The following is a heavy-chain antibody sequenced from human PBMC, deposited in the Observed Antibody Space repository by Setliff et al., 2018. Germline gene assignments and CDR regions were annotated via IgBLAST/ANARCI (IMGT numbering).Heavy chain of an antibody. Sequence: PGGSLRLSCAASRITFSSFAMHWVRQAPGKGLEWVGLIRFDGTIKYYADSVKGRCTISRDNSKNTLYLEMNSLRSEDTGIYYCAKDNIWSLDDCGQGTLVTVSS. D-gene: IGHD2-8*02. CDR3: AKDNIWSLDD. CDR2: IRFDGTIK. CDR1: RITFSSFA. V-gene: IGHV3-30*02. J-gene: IGHJ1*01.